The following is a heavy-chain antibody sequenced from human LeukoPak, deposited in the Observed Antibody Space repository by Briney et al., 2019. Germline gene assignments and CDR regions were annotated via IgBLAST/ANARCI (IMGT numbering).Heavy chain of an antibody. CDR2: IKEDGSEK. CDR1: GFTFSNYW. V-gene: IGHV3-7*01. D-gene: IGHD2-21*01. Sequence: GGSLRLSCEASGFTFSNYWMSWVRQTPGKGLEWVANIKEDGSEKNYVDSVKGRFTLSRDNAKNSLYLQMNSLRAEDTAVYYCARSDSDFDYWGQGTLVSVSS. CDR3: ARSDSDFDY. J-gene: IGHJ4*02.